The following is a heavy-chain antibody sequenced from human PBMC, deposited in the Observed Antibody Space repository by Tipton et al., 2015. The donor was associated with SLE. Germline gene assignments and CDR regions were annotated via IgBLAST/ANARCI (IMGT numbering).Heavy chain of an antibody. J-gene: IGHJ4*02. CDR3: ATDALTGQQLVHFDY. CDR1: FTFSRYW. D-gene: IGHD6-13*01. V-gene: IGHV3-7*03. CDR2: INQDGSEK. Sequence: SLRLSCGFTFSRYWMNWVRQAPGKGLEWVANINQDGSEKHYVDSLKGRFTISRDNAKKSLYLQMNSLRAEDTAAYYCATDALTGQQLVHFDYWGQGTLVTVSS.